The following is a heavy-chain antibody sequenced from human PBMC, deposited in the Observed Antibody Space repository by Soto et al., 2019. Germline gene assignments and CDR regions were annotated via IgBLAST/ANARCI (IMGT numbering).Heavy chain of an antibody. CDR3: ARTLRGLNSYYYYYGMDV. Sequence: EVQLVESGGGLVQPGGSLRLSCAASGFTFSSYAVHWVRQAPGKGLEYVSAISSNGGSTYYANSVKGRFTISRDNSKNTLYLQMGSLRAEDMAVYYCARTLRGLNSYYYYYGMDVWGQGTTVTVSS. CDR2: ISSNGGST. V-gene: IGHV3-64*01. J-gene: IGHJ6*02. CDR1: GFTFSSYA. D-gene: IGHD4-17*01.